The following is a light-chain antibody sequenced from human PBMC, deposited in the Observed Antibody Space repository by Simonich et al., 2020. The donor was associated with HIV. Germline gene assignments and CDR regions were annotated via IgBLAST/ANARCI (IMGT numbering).Light chain of an antibody. J-gene: IGKJ1*01. Sequence: EIVMTQSPATLSVSPGERATLPCRASQSFSSYLAWYQQKPGQAPRLLIYDASNRATGVPARFSGSGSGTDFTLTISSLQAEDFAVYYCQLRSNWPPTFGQGTKVEIK. CDR2: DAS. CDR1: QSFSSY. V-gene: IGKV3-11*01. CDR3: QLRSNWPPT.